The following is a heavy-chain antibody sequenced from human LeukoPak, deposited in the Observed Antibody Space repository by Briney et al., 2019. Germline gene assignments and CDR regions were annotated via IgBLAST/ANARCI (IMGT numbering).Heavy chain of an antibody. CDR3: AKGGSGSYYMDV. CDR1: GFTFSSNY. V-gene: IGHV3-23*01. D-gene: IGHD1-26*01. J-gene: IGHJ6*03. CDR2: ISGSGGST. Sequence: GGSLRLSCAASGFTFSSNYMSWVRQAPGKGLGWVSAISGSGGSTYYADSVKGRFTISRDNSKNTLYLQMNSLRAEDTAVYYCAKGGSGSYYMDVWGKGTTVTVSS.